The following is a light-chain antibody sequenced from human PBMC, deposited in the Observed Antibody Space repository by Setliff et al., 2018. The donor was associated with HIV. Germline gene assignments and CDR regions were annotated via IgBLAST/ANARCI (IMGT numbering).Light chain of an antibody. J-gene: IGKJ1*01. CDR1: QSVNNRQ. CDR3: QQYDISPWT. V-gene: IGKV3-20*01. Sequence: EIVLTQYPGTLSLSPGERATLSCRASQSVNNRQLAWYQQKPGQAPRLLIYAAASTATGIPDRFSGSGSGTDFTLTISRLEPEDFAVYFCQQYDISPWTFGQGTKV. CDR2: AAA.